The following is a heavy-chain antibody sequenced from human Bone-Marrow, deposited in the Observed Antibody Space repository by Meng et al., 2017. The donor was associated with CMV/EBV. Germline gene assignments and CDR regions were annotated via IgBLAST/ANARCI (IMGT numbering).Heavy chain of an antibody. CDR2: IKQDGSEK. V-gene: IGHV3-7*01. CDR3: ARRAGYCTTTSCYRWYFDL. CDR1: GFTFSSYW. Sequence: GESLKISCAASGFTFSSYWMSWVRQAPGKGLEWVANIKQDGSEKSYVDSVKGRFTISRDNAKNSLYLQMNSLRAEDTAVYYCARRAGYCTTTSCYRWYFDLWGRCNLV. D-gene: IGHD2-2*01. J-gene: IGHJ2*01.